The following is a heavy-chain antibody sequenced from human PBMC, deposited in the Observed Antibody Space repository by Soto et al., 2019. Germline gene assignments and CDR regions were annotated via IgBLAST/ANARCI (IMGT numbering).Heavy chain of an antibody. D-gene: IGHD3-22*01. J-gene: IGHJ4*02. Sequence: SETLSLTCTVSGGSISSGDYYWNWIRQSPGKDLEWIGYIYYSGSAYYNPSLQSRITISVDTSKNQFSLQLTSVTAADTAVYYCARALTEYYYDTNLSCYFDYWGLGTLVTVSS. V-gene: IGHV4-30-4*01. CDR2: IYYSGSA. CDR3: ARALTEYYYDTNLSCYFDY. CDR1: GGSISSGDYY.